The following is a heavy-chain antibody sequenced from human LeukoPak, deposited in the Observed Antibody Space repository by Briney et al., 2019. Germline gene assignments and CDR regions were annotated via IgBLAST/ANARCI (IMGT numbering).Heavy chain of an antibody. J-gene: IGHJ5*02. CDR2: ISSSGSTI. V-gene: IGHV3-11*01. CDR3: ARAAYYYDSSGYRP. D-gene: IGHD3-22*01. Sequence: GGSLRLSCAASGFTFSDYYMSWIRQAPGKGLEWASYISSSGSTIYYADSVKGRFTISRDNAKNSLYLQMNSLRAEDTAVYYCARAAYYYDSSGYRPWGQGTLVTVSS. CDR1: GFTFSDYY.